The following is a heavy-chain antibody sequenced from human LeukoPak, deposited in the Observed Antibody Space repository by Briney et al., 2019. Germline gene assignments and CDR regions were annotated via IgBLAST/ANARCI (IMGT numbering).Heavy chain of an antibody. CDR3: ASGRGHYHRFDY. V-gene: IGHV4-59*08. D-gene: IGHD3-10*01. Sequence: PSETLSLTCTVSGGSISRYYWSWVRQPPGKGLEWIGYIYYSGNTDYKPSLKSRVTISLDASKNQFSLILTSVSAADTAVYYCASGRGHYHRFDYWGQGTLVTVSS. CDR2: IYYSGNT. CDR1: GGSISRYY. J-gene: IGHJ4*02.